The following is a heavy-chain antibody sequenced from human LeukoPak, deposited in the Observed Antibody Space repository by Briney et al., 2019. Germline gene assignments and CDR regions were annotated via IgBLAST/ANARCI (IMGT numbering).Heavy chain of an antibody. CDR1: GFTFSSYV. J-gene: IGHJ4*02. D-gene: IGHD4-17*01. Sequence: GGSLRLSCAASGFTFSSYVMSWVRQAPGKRLEWVSSISGSGDNTYYADSVKDRFSISRDNSKTTVSLQMNSLRAEDTAVYYCAKGRGTAVTSAANYWGQGTLVTVSS. CDR3: AKGRGTAVTSAANY. V-gene: IGHV3-23*01. CDR2: ISGSGDNT.